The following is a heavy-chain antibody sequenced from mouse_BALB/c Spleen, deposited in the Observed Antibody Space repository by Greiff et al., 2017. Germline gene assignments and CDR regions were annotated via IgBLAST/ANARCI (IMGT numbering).Heavy chain of an antibody. J-gene: IGHJ4*01. CDR3: AMDGRNYAMDY. CDR2: INPYNDGT. CDR1: GYTFTSYV. D-gene: IGHD1-1*01. Sequence: EVQLQQSGPELVKPGASVKMSCKASGYTFTSYVMHWVKQKPGQGLEWIGYINPYNDGTKYNEKFKGKATLTSDKSSSTAYMELSSLTSEDSAVYYGAMDGRNYAMDYWGQGTSVTVSS. V-gene: IGHV1-14*01.